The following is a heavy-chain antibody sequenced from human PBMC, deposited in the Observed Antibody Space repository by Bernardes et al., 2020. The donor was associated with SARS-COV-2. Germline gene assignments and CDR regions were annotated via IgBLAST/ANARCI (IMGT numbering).Heavy chain of an antibody. CDR2: INEDGSKE. CDR1: GFAFSRYW. D-gene: IGHD2-15*01. V-gene: IGHV3-7*01. CDR3: ATRATFTPWCY. Sequence: SLRLSCPPSGFAFSRYWMSWVRPAPGRGLEWVANINEDGSKEYYVDAVRSRFTISRDNAKNSLFLQINSLGAEDTAVYYCATRATFTPWCYWGQGTKVTGSS. J-gene: IGHJ4*02.